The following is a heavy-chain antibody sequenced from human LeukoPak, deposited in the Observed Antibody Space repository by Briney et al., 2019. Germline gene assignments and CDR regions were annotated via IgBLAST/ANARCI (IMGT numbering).Heavy chain of an antibody. CDR3: ARSYGGNSGLGYDY. J-gene: IGHJ4*02. D-gene: IGHD4-23*01. Sequence: PSETLSLTCTVSGGSISSYYWRWIRQPPGKGLEWIGYIYYSGSTNYNPSLKSRVTISVDTSKNQFSLKLSSVTAADTAVYYCARSYGGNSGLGYDYWGQGTLVTVSS. CDR2: IYYSGST. CDR1: GGSISSYY. V-gene: IGHV4-59*01.